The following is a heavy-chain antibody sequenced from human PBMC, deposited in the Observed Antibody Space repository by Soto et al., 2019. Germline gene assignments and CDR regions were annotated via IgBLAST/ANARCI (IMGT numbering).Heavy chain of an antibody. V-gene: IGHV3-48*02. CDR1: GXTFSSYR. CDR3: ARDQNGDYLL. CDR2: ISSSSSTI. Sequence: GSLRLSCAASGXTFSSYRMNWVRQAPGKGLELVSYISSSSSTIYYADYVKGRFTISRDNAKNSLYMQMNSLRDEDTAVYYCARDQNGDYLLWGQGTLVTVS. J-gene: IGHJ4*02. D-gene: IGHD4-17*01.